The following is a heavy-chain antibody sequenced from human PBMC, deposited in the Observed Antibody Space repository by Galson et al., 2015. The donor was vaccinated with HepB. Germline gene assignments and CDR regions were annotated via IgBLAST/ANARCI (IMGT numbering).Heavy chain of an antibody. CDR1: GFVFSRHG. Sequence: SLRLSCAASGFVFSRHGMHWARQAPGKGLEWMAVVWYDGTKQYYSESVEGRFTISRDNSKNMVYLQMNSLRVEDTAVYYCWVIGTDFDYWGQGTLVTVSS. J-gene: IGHJ4*02. CDR2: VWYDGTKQ. V-gene: IGHV3-33*01. D-gene: IGHD2-21*01. CDR3: WVIGTDFDY.